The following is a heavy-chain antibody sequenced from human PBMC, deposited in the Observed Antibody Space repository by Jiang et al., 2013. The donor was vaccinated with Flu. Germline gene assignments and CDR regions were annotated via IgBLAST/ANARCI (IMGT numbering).Heavy chain of an antibody. Sequence: GPGLVKPSETLSLTCTVSGYSIKSGYYWGWIRQPPGKELEWIGSIYHSESTYYNPSLKSRVTISIDTSNNQISLKLSSVTAADTAVYYCAREEMYHGSGIYGPDGMDVWGQGTTVTVSS. CDR2: IYHSEST. V-gene: IGHV4-38-2*02. CDR1: GYSIKSGYY. J-gene: IGHJ6*02. D-gene: IGHD3-10*01. CDR3: AREEMYHGSGIYGPDGMDV.